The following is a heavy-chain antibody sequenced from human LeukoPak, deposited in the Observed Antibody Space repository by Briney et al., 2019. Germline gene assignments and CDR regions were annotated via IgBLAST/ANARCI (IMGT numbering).Heavy chain of an antibody. V-gene: IGHV3-23*01. CDR1: GFTFSSYA. D-gene: IGHD1-7*01. CDR3: AKTKAGTTGYYCDY. J-gene: IGHJ4*02. Sequence: GGSLRLSCAASGFTFSSYAMSWVRQAPGKGLEWVSAISGYGGTAYYADSVRGRFTISRDNSKNTLFVQMNSLRAEDTAVYYCAKTKAGTTGYYCDYWGQGTLVTVSS. CDR2: ISGYGGTA.